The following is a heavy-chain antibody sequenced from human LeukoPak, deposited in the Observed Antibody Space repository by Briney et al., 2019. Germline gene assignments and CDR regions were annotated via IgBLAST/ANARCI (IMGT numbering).Heavy chain of an antibody. V-gene: IGHV3-20*04. D-gene: IGHD5-12*01. CDR2: INWNGGST. Sequence: GGSLRLSCAASGFTFDDYGMSWVRQAPGKGLEWVSGINWNGGSTGYADSVKGRFTISRDNAKNSLYLQMHSLRAEDTALYYCAKALGYDGSDSWGQGTLVTVSS. J-gene: IGHJ4*02. CDR3: AKALGYDGSDS. CDR1: GFTFDDYG.